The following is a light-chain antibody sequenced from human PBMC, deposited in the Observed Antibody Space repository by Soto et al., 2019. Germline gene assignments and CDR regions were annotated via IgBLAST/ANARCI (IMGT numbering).Light chain of an antibody. CDR1: QSVSSSY. J-gene: IGKJ4*01. Sequence: EIVLTQSPGTPSLSPGERATLSCRASQSVSSSYLAWYQQKPGQAPRLLIYSASTRVTGIPDRFSGSGSGTDFTLTISRLEPEDFAVYYCQQYVTSLTFGGGTKVDIK. V-gene: IGKV3-20*01. CDR2: SAS. CDR3: QQYVTSLT.